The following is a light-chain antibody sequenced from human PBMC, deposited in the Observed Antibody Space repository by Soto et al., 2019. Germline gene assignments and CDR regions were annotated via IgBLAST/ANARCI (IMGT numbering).Light chain of an antibody. Sequence: DIQMTQSPSTLSASVGDRVTITCRASQSVSNWLAWYHQKPGKAPKVLIYDASSLESGVPSRFSGSGSGTEFTLTISSLQPDDFATYYCQQYTPNPLTFGGGTKVEIK. CDR3: QQYTPNPLT. CDR1: QSVSNW. J-gene: IGKJ4*01. CDR2: DAS. V-gene: IGKV1-5*01.